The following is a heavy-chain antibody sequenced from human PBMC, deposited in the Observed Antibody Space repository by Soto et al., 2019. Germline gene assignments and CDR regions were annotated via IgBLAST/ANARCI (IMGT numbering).Heavy chain of an antibody. Sequence: GGSLRLSCAASGFTFSSYGMHWVRQAPGKGLEWVAVISYDGSNKYYADSVKGRFTISRDNSKNTLYLQMNSLRAEDTAVYYCAKGRIQLWLGDYFDYWGQGTLVTVSS. D-gene: IGHD5-18*01. CDR3: AKGRIQLWLGDYFDY. J-gene: IGHJ4*02. V-gene: IGHV3-30*18. CDR2: ISYDGSNK. CDR1: GFTFSSYG.